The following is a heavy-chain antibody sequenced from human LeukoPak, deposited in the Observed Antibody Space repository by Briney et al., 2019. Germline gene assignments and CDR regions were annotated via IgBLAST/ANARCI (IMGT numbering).Heavy chain of an antibody. CDR2: ISNDGSKK. CDR3: ARADCSSTSCLCMDV. V-gene: IGHV3-30*04. D-gene: IGHD2-2*01. CDR1: GFTFSSYA. Sequence: GRSLRLSCAASGFTFSSYAMHWVRQAPGKGLEWVAVISNDGSKKYYADSVKDRFTISRDNSKNTLYLQMNSLRGEDTAVFYCARADCSSTSCLCMDVWGQGTTVTVSS. J-gene: IGHJ6*02.